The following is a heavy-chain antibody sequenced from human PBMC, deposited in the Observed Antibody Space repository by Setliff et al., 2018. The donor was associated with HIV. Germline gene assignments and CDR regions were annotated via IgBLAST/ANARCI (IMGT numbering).Heavy chain of an antibody. Sequence: NPSETLSLTCAVYGGSFTAYHWSWTRQPPGRGLEWIAEINHSGGTNHNPSLKSRITISVDTSKKQVSLKLTSVTAADTAIYYCARAGNFGDWDGFDVWGQGTMVTV. V-gene: IGHV4-34*01. CDR2: INHSGGT. J-gene: IGHJ3*01. CDR1: GGSFTAYH. CDR3: ARAGNFGDWDGFDV. D-gene: IGHD3-10*01.